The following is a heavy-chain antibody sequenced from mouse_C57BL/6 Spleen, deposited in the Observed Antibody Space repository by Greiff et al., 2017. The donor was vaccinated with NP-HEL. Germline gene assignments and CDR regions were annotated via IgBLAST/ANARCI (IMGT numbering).Heavy chain of an antibody. CDR1: GYSFTGYY. Sequence: VQLQQSGPELVKPGASVKISCKASGYSFTGYYMNWVKQSPEKSLEWIGEINPSTGGTTYNQKFKAKATLTVDKSSSTAYMQLKSLTSEDSAVYYCAREIYYGNYYAMDYWGQGTSVTVSS. J-gene: IGHJ4*01. CDR3: AREIYYGNYYAMDY. CDR2: INPSTGGT. V-gene: IGHV1-42*01. D-gene: IGHD2-1*01.